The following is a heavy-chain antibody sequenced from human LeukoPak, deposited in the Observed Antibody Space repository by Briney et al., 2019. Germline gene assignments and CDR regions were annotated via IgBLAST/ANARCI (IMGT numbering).Heavy chain of an antibody. CDR2: ISYDGSNK. CDR3: AKDQSSGPADY. Sequence: PGGSLRLSCAASGFTFSSYDMPWVRQAPGKGLEWVAVISYDGSNKYYADSVKGRFTISRDNSKNTLYMQMNSLRAEDTAVYYCAKDQSSGPADYWGQGTLVTVSS. CDR1: GFTFSSYD. V-gene: IGHV3-30-3*01. D-gene: IGHD6-19*01. J-gene: IGHJ4*02.